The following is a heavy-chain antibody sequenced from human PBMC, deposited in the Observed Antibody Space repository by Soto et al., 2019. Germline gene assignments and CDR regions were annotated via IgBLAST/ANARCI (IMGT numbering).Heavy chain of an antibody. Sequence: PGESLKISCKGSGYSFTSYWIGWVRQMPGKGLEWMGIIYPGDSDTRYSPSFQGQVTISADKSISTAYLQWSSLKASGTAMYYCARQIVVVPAASYYYYGMDVWGQGTTVTVSS. J-gene: IGHJ6*02. CDR3: ARQIVVVPAASYYYYGMDV. V-gene: IGHV5-51*01. D-gene: IGHD2-2*01. CDR1: GYSFTSYW. CDR2: IYPGDSDT.